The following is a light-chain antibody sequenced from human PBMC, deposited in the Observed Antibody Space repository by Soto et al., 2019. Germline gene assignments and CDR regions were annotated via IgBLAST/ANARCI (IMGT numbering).Light chain of an antibody. CDR1: SSDVGGYNY. CDR3: SSYTSSSTRV. V-gene: IGLV2-14*01. CDR2: DVS. J-gene: IGLJ3*02. Sequence: QSVLTQPASVSGSPGQSITIYCTGTSSDVGGYNYVSWYQQHPGKPPKLMIYDVSNRAAGVYDPFSGSKSGNTASLTISGLQAEDGADYYCSSYTSSSTRVFDGGTQLTFL.